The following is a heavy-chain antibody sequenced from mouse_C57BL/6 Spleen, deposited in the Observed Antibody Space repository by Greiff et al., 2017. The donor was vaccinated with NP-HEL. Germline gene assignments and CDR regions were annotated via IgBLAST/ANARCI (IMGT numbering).Heavy chain of an antibody. V-gene: IGHV1-82*01. CDR1: GYAFSSSW. CDR3: ARSFYYDYFDY. CDR2: IYPGDGDT. Sequence: QVQLQQSGPELVKPGASVKISCKASGYAFSSSWMNWVKQRPGKGLEWIGRIYPGDGDTNYNGKFKGKATLTADKSSSTAYMQLSSLTSEDSAVYFCARSFYYDYFDYWGQGTTLTVSS. J-gene: IGHJ2*01. D-gene: IGHD2-4*01.